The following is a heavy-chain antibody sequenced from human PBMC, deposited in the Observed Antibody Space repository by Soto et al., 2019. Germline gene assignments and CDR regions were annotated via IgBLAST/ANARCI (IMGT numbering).Heavy chain of an antibody. Sequence: EVQLVESGGGLVQPGGSLRLSCAASGFTVSSNYMSWVRQAPGKGLEWVSVIYSGGSTYYADSVKGRFTISRDNSKNTLYLQMNSLRAEDTAVYYCARDNYDSSGYYHRGFDYCGQGTLVTVSS. V-gene: IGHV3-66*01. J-gene: IGHJ4*02. CDR2: IYSGGST. CDR3: ARDNYDSSGYYHRGFDY. D-gene: IGHD3-22*01. CDR1: GFTVSSNY.